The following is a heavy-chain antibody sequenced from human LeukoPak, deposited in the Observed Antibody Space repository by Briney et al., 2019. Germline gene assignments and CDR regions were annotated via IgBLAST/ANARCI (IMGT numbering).Heavy chain of an antibody. J-gene: IGHJ4*02. D-gene: IGHD6-13*01. CDR3: ARESDSSSWYVDY. V-gene: IGHV4-34*01. CDR2: INHSGST. Sequence: NPSETLSLTCAVYGGSFSGYYWSWIRQPPGKGLEWIGEINHSGSTNYNPSLKSRVTISVDTSKNQFSLKLSSVTAADTAVYYCARESDSSSWYVDYWGQGALVTVPS. CDR1: GGSFSGYY.